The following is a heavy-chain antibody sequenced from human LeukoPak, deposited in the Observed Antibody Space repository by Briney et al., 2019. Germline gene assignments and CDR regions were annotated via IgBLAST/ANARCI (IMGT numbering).Heavy chain of an antibody. J-gene: IGHJ4*02. CDR3: ATDPPDLYSGSLRV. CDR1: GYTLTELS. V-gene: IGHV1-24*01. CDR2: FDPEDGET. D-gene: IGHD1-26*01. Sequence: GASVKVSCKVSGYTLTELSMHWVRQAPGKGLEWMGGFDPEDGETIYAQKFQGRVTMTEDTSTDTAYMELSSLRSEDTAVYYCATDPPDLYSGSLRVWGQGTLVTVSS.